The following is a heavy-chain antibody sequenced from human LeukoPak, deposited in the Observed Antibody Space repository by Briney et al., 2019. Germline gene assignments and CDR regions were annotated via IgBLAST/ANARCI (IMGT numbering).Heavy chain of an antibody. CDR1: GFTFSTYW. J-gene: IGHJ6*02. CDR3: AKVMWDIVVVPAAMPVGYYYGMDV. V-gene: IGHV3-7*03. Sequence: GGSLRLSCSASGFTFSTYWMSWVRQAPGKGLEWVANMRRDGNEIYYLDSVRGRFTISRDNAKNSLYLQMNSLRAEDTAVYYCAKVMWDIVVVPAAMPVGYYYGMDVWGQGTTVTVSS. D-gene: IGHD2-2*01. CDR2: MRRDGNEI.